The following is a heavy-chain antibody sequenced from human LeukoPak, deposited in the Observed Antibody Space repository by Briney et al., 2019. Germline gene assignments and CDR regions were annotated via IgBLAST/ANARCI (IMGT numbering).Heavy chain of an antibody. CDR2: IHYSGST. Sequence: SETLSLTCTVSGGSISSSSYLWRWIRQPPGKGLEWIGSIHYSGSTYYNPSLKSRLTISVDTSKTQFSLKLSSVTAAETTVYYCARSTFGGAFDIWGQGTMVTVSS. J-gene: IGHJ3*02. CDR3: ARSTFGGAFDI. CDR1: GGSISSSSYL. D-gene: IGHD3-16*01. V-gene: IGHV4-39*01.